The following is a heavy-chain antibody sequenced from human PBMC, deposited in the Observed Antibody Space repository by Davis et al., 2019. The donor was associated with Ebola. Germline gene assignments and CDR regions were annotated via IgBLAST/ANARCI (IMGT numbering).Heavy chain of an antibody. D-gene: IGHD3-22*01. CDR1: GGSFSGYY. J-gene: IGHJ4*02. CDR2: INYRGST. V-gene: IGHV4-34*01. Sequence: SETLSLTCAAYGGSFSGYYWSWIRQPPGKGLEWIGQINYRGSTDYNPSLDSRVTISVDTSNSRFSLMLKSLTAADTAVYYCARVRYYYDNSALMYWGPGILVTVSS. CDR3: ARVRYYYDNSALMY.